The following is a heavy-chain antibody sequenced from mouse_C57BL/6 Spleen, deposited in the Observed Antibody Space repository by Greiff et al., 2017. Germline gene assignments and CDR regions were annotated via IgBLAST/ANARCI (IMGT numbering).Heavy chain of an antibody. Sequence: QVQLQQPGAELVKPGASVKMSCKASGYTFTSYWITWVKQRPGQGLAWIGDIYPGSGSTNYNEKFKSKATLTVDTSSSTAYMQLSSLTSEDSAVYYCAREGDYGSSYGYWGQGTTLTVSS. CDR1: GYTFTSYW. D-gene: IGHD1-1*01. V-gene: IGHV1-55*01. J-gene: IGHJ2*01. CDR3: AREGDYGSSYGY. CDR2: IYPGSGST.